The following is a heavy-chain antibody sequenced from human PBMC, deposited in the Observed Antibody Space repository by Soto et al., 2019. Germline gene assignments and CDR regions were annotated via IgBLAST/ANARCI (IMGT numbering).Heavy chain of an antibody. V-gene: IGHV3-72*01. Sequence: PGGSLRLSCAASGFTFSDHYMDWVRQAPGKGLEWVGRTRNKANSYTTEYAASVKGRFTISRDDSKNSLYLQMSSLKTEDTAVYYCARDKGRGYFDLWGRGTLVTVSS. CDR1: GFTFSDHY. J-gene: IGHJ2*01. CDR3: ARDKGRGYFDL. CDR2: TRNKANSYTT.